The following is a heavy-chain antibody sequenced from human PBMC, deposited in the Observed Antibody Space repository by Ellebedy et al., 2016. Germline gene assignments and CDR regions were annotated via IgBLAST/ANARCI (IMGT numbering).Heavy chain of an antibody. CDR3: ARQRNYYDSSGYYSYYFDY. CDR2: IYPGDSDT. CDR1: GYSFTSYW. Sequence: GESLKISCKGSGYSFTSYWIGWVRQMPGKGLEWMGIIYPGDSDTRYSPSFQGQVTISADKSISTAYLQWSSLKASDTAMYYCARQRNYYDSSGYYSYYFDYWGQGTLVTVSS. J-gene: IGHJ4*02. D-gene: IGHD3-22*01. V-gene: IGHV5-51*01.